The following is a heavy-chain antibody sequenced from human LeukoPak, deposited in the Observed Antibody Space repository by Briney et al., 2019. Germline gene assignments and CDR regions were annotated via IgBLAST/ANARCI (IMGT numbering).Heavy chain of an antibody. CDR1: GFTFSNYE. J-gene: IGHJ4*02. D-gene: IGHD3-22*01. V-gene: IGHV3-48*03. CDR3: ARLLYYDSSGYSY. CDR2: ISSSGSDT. Sequence: GGSLRLSCAASGFTFSNYEMNWVRQAPGKGLEWVSYISSSGSDTDYADSVKGRFTISRDNAKKSLYLQITSLGDEDTAVYYCARLLYYDSSGYSYWGQGILVSVSS.